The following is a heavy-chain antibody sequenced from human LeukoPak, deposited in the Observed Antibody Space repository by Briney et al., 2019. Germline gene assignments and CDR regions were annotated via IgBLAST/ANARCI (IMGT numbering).Heavy chain of an antibody. CDR1: GFTVSSSH. Sequence: GGSLRHSCAASGFTVSSSHMSWVRQAPGKGLKWVSVIYSVGNTYYADSVKGRFTISRDNSKNTLYLHMNSLRVDDTAVYYCARCNGDYGDFKWGQGTLVTVSS. D-gene: IGHD4-17*01. V-gene: IGHV3-53*01. J-gene: IGHJ4*02. CDR2: IYSVGNT. CDR3: ARCNGDYGDFK.